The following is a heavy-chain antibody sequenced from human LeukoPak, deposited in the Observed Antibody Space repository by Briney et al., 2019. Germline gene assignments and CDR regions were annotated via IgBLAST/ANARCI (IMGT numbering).Heavy chain of an antibody. CDR2: IWYDGSNK. J-gene: IGHJ4*02. V-gene: IGHV3-33*01. CDR1: GFTFSSYG. CDR3: ARGVDWLLYPTNFDY. D-gene: IGHD3/OR15-3a*01. Sequence: GGSLRLSCAASGFTFSSYGMHWVRQAPGKGLEWVAVIWYDGSNKYYADSVKGRFTISRDNSKNTLYPQMNSLRAEDTAVYYCARGVDWLLYPTNFDYWGQGTLVTVPS.